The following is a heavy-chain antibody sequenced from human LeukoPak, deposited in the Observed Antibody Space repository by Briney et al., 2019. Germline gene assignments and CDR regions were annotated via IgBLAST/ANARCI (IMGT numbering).Heavy chain of an antibody. V-gene: IGHV4-4*07. D-gene: IGHD3-22*01. CDR2: IYTSGST. CDR3: ASQSWDSSGYYFDY. CDR1: GGSISSYY. Sequence: SETLSLTCTVSGGSISSYYWSWIRQPAGKGLEWIGRIYTSGSTNYNPSLKSRVTISVDTSKNQFSLKLSSVTAADTAVYYCASQSWDSSGYYFDYWGQGTLVTVSS. J-gene: IGHJ4*02.